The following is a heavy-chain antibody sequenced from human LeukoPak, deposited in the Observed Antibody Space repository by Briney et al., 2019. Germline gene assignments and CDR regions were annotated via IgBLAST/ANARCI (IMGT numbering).Heavy chain of an antibody. V-gene: IGHV1-8*03. CDR3: ARWGKTDYDFWSGYYILKY. D-gene: IGHD3-3*01. CDR1: GYTFTTYE. J-gene: IGHJ4*02. Sequence: ASVKVSCKASGYTFTTYEIYWVRQATGQGLEWVGWMSPNSGNTVYAQKFQGRVTITRNISISTVYLELSSLRSEDTAVYFCARWGKTDYDFWSGYYILKYWGQGTLVTVSS. CDR2: MSPNSGNT.